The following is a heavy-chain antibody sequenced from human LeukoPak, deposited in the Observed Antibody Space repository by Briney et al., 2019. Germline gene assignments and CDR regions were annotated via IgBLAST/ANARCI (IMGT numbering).Heavy chain of an antibody. J-gene: IGHJ4*02. CDR2: IYYSGST. V-gene: IGHV4-39*07. D-gene: IGHD3-10*01. CDR1: GGSISSSSYY. CDR3: ARGLDGELGY. Sequence: SETLSLTCTVSGGSISSSSYYWGWIRQPPGKGLEWIGSIYYSGSTYYNPSLKSRVTISVDTSKNQFSLKLSSVTAADTAVYYCARGLDGELGYWGQGTLVTVPS.